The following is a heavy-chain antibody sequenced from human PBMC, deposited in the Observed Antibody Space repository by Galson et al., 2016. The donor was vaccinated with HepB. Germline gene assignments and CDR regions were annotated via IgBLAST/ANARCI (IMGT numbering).Heavy chain of an antibody. Sequence: LVKPTQTLTLTCTFSGFSLSTSGEGVGWTRQPPGKALAWLALIYWNDDKRYSPSLRSRLTITKDTSKNQVVLTITNMDPVDTATYYCAHKRSGYCNSHSCLYFDYWGQGALVNVSS. J-gene: IGHJ4*02. CDR1: GFSLSTSGEG. CDR2: IYWNDDK. D-gene: IGHD2-2*01. CDR3: AHKRSGYCNSHSCLYFDY. V-gene: IGHV2-5*01.